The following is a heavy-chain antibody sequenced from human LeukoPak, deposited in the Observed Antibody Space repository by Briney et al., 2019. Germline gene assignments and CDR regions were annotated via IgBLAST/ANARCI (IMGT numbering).Heavy chain of an antibody. CDR3: ARAGGRRATFADY. J-gene: IGHJ4*02. CDR1: GFTFSSYW. V-gene: IGHV3-7*01. Sequence: GGSLRLSCAASGFTFSSYWMSWVRQASRKGLEWVANIKQDGSEKYYVDSVKDRFTISRDNAKNSLYLQMNSVGAEDTAVYYCARAGGRRATFADYWGQGTLVTVSS. D-gene: IGHD1-26*01. CDR2: IKQDGSEK.